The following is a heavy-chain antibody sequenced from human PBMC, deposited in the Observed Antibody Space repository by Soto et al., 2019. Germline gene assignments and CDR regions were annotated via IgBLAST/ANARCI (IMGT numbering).Heavy chain of an antibody. J-gene: IGHJ4*02. Sequence: SESLSLTCTVSGGPISSSDWSWIRQSPGKRLEWIGYIYYSGNTNYNPSLTSRGTISVDTSKNQLSLQLTSVNAADTAVYYCARGLIRGEYWGQGILVTVSS. CDR3: ARGLIRGEY. CDR1: GGPISSSD. D-gene: IGHD3-22*01. CDR2: IYYSGNT. V-gene: IGHV4-59*01.